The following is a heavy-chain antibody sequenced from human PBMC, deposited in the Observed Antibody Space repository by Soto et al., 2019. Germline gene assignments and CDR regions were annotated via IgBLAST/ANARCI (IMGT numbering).Heavy chain of an antibody. CDR1: GGSISSYY. J-gene: IGHJ5*02. Sequence: ETLSLTCTVSGGSISSYYWSWIRQPAGKGLEWIGRIYTSGSTNYNPSLKSRVTMSVDTSKNQFSLKLSSVTAADTAVYYCARDIYDILTGYYEGWFDPWGQGTLVTVSS. CDR3: ARDIYDILTGYYEGWFDP. V-gene: IGHV4-4*07. CDR2: IYTSGST. D-gene: IGHD3-9*01.